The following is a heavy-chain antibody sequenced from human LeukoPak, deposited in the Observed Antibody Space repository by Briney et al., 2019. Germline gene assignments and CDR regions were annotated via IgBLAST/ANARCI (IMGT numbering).Heavy chain of an antibody. V-gene: IGHV1-18*01. Sequence: ASVKVSCKASGYTFTSYGISWARQAPGQGLEWMGWISAYNGNTNYAQKLQGRVTMTTDTSTSTAYMELRSLRSDDTAVYYCASNRHYYDPMDVWGQGTTVTVSS. J-gene: IGHJ6*02. CDR1: GYTFTSYG. CDR3: ASNRHYYDPMDV. D-gene: IGHD3-22*01. CDR2: ISAYNGNT.